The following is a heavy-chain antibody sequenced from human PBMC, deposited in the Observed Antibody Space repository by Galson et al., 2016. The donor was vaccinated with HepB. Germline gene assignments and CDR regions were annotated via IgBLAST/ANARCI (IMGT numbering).Heavy chain of an antibody. CDR1: GFTFSTYA. CDR3: AKGGRSSGDYCYGMDV. CDR2: IGASGGST. J-gene: IGHJ6*02. D-gene: IGHD6-6*01. V-gene: IGHV3-23*01. Sequence: SLRLSCAASGFTFSTYAMSWVRQAPGKGLEWVSSIGASGGSTYYVDSVKGRFTISRDNSKNTVDLQMNSLRAEDTAVYYCAKGGRSSGDYCYGMDVWGQGTPVTVS.